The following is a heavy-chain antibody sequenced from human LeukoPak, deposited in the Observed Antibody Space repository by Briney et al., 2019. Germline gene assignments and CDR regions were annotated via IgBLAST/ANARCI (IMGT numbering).Heavy chain of an antibody. CDR2: VYYSGST. J-gene: IGHJ3*02. CDR3: ARHPDYYDSSGHFYVEAFHS. Sequence: PSETLSLTCTVSGGSISSSSYYWGWIRQPPGKGLEWIGSVYYSGSTYYNPSLKSRVTISVDTSKTQYSLTLSSVTAADTAVFYCARHPDYYDSSGHFYVEAFHSWGQGTMVTVSS. CDR1: GGSISSSSYY. D-gene: IGHD3-22*01. V-gene: IGHV4-39*01.